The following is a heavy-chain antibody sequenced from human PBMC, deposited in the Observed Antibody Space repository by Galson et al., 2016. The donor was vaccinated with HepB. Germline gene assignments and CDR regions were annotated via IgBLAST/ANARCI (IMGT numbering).Heavy chain of an antibody. V-gene: IGHV4-59*01. CDR2: IYHSGST. Sequence: SETLSLTCTVSGVSISSYYWSWIRQPPGKGLECIGYIYHSGSTNYNPSLKSRVTISVDTSKNQFSLKLYSVTAADTAVYYCARAIGRPRYCSGGSCYQYYVDYWGQGTLVTVSS. J-gene: IGHJ4*02. CDR3: ARAIGRPRYCSGGSCYQYYVDY. CDR1: GVSISSYY. D-gene: IGHD2-15*01.